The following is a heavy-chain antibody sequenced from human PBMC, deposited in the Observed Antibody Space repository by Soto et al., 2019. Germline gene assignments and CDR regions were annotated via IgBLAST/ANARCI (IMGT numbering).Heavy chain of an antibody. J-gene: IGHJ3*02. Sequence: PGGSLRLSCEVSGFTFKTYWMSWVRQAPGKGLEWLANMNQDANKKYYVDSVKGRFTILGDSARSSLFLRMDSLRAEDTAVYFCAAYNTSRHAAFDIWGRGTLVTVSS. CDR2: MNQDANKK. CDR1: GFTFKTYW. D-gene: IGHD1-20*01. V-gene: IGHV3-7*01. CDR3: AAYNTSRHAAFDI.